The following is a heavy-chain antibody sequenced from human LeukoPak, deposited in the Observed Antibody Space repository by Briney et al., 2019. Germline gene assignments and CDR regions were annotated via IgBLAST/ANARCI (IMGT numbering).Heavy chain of an antibody. CDR3: ARDSGGLYYYYYMDV. CDR2: IYYSGST. J-gene: IGHJ6*03. V-gene: IGHV4-39*02. D-gene: IGHD3-10*01. CDR1: GGSISSSSYY. Sequence: SETLSLTCTVSGGSISSSSYYWGWIRQPPGKGLEWIGSIYYSGSTYYNPSLKSRVTISVDRSKNQFSLKLSSVTAADTAVYYCARDSGGLYYYYYMDVWGKGTTVTISS.